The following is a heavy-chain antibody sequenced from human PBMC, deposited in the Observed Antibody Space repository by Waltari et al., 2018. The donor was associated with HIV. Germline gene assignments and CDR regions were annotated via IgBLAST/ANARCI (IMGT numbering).Heavy chain of an antibody. CDR2: IKSKTDGGTT. V-gene: IGHV3-15*01. CDR3: TTGSHDFWSGYYYDYFDH. Sequence: EVQLVESGGGLVKPGGSLRLSCGGSGFTFTNACMSWVRQAPGKGLEWVGRIKSKTDGGTTDYAAPVKVRFYISREYSKNRVFLQMNSLKTEDTAVYYCTTGSHDFWSGYYYDYFDHWGQGTLATVSS. D-gene: IGHD3-3*01. J-gene: IGHJ4*02. CDR1: GFTFTNAC.